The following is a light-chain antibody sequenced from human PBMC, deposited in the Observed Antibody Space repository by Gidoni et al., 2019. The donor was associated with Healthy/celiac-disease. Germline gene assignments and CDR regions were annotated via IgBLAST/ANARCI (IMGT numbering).Light chain of an antibody. CDR1: QSVSSN. V-gene: IGKV3-15*01. CDR3: QQYNNWPRWT. CDR2: GAS. Sequence: EIVMTQSPATLSVSPGERATLSCRASQSVSSNLAWYQQKPGQAPRLLIYGASTRATGIPARFSGSGSGTEFTLTISSLQSEDFAVYYWQQYNNWPRWTFSQGTKVEIK. J-gene: IGKJ1*01.